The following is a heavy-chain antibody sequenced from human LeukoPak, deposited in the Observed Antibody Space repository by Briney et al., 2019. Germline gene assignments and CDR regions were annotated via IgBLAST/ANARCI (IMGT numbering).Heavy chain of an antibody. Sequence: SETLSLTCTVSGGSISDYYWSWIRQPPGKGLEWIGDIDYSGNTNYNPSLKSRVSISVDMSKNQFSLKLSSVTAADTAVYYCARGSRGGQGIAVAGIRGYYFDYWGQGTLVTVSS. CDR2: IDYSGNT. V-gene: IGHV4-59*01. D-gene: IGHD6-19*01. CDR3: ARGSRGGQGIAVAGIRGYYFDY. J-gene: IGHJ4*02. CDR1: GGSISDYY.